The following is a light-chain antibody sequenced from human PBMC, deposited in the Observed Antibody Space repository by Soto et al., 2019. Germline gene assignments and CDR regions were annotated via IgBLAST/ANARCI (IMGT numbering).Light chain of an antibody. Sequence: DIQMTQSPSTLSASLGDRVTITCRASQSISTWLAWYQQKPGKAPKLLIYKASNLEGGVPSRFSGSGSGTEFNITISSLQPDDFATYYCQQYNTYPLTFGEGTTVEIK. CDR1: QSISTW. V-gene: IGKV1-5*03. J-gene: IGKJ4*01. CDR2: KAS. CDR3: QQYNTYPLT.